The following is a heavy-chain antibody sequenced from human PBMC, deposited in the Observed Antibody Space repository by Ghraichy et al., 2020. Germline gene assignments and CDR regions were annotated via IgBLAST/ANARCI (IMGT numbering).Heavy chain of an antibody. CDR1: GFTFSSYS. Sequence: GESLRLSCAGSGFTFSSYSMNWVRQAPGKGPEWVSSISSTGGDIFYADSVKGRFTISRDNAKNSLYLQMNSLRAEDTAVYYCARDLSRGFSYGYAGASFDYWGQGTLVTVSS. J-gene: IGHJ4*02. CDR3: ARDLSRGFSYGYAGASFDY. CDR2: ISSTGGDI. D-gene: IGHD5-18*01. V-gene: IGHV3-21*01.